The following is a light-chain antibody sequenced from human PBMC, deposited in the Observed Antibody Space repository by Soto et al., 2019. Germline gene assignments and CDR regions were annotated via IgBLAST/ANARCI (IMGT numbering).Light chain of an antibody. J-gene: IGKJ1*01. CDR3: QNYGNSRWT. CDR2: GAS. V-gene: IGKV3-20*01. CDR1: QSISSNY. Sequence: EIVLTQSPGTLSWSPGERATLSGSARQSISSNYLAWYQQKPDQAPRLLIYGASSRATDIPDRFSGSGSGTDFTLTISRLEPEDFAVYYCQNYGNSRWTFGQGTKMEIK.